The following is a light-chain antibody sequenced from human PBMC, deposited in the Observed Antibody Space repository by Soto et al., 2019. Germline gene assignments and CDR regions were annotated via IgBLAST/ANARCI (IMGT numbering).Light chain of an antibody. CDR1: QDISSY. Sequence: DIQMTQSPSSLSASVGDRVTITCQASQDISSYLNWFQQKPGKAPNPLIFDASKLQTGVPSRFSGSGSGTDFTFTISGLQPEDIATYYCQQYDNLLAPTFGGGTRVDI. CDR3: QQYDNLLAPT. CDR2: DAS. J-gene: IGKJ4*01. V-gene: IGKV1-33*01.